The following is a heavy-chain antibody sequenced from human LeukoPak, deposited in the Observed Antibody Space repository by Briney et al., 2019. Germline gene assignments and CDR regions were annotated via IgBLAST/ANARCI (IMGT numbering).Heavy chain of an antibody. CDR2: ISATGGST. V-gene: IGHV3-23*01. CDR3: AKRAGGADRAFDY. CDR1: GFMFSNYG. D-gene: IGHD1-26*01. Sequence: GGSLRLSCAASGFMFSNYGMSWVRQAPGEGLEWVSIISATGGSTYYADSVKGRFTISRDNPKNTLFLQMDNLTVEDTAVYYCAKRAGGADRAFDYWGQGTLVTVSS. J-gene: IGHJ4*02.